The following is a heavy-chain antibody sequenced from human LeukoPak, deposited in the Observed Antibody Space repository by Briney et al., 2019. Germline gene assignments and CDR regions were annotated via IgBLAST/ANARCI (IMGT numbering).Heavy chain of an antibody. CDR3: AREGTDQYYYYYMDV. V-gene: IGHV4-59*01. J-gene: IGHJ6*03. CDR2: IYYSGST. Sequence: SDTLSLTCIGTGLSLSSYYWSWIRQRPGKGLDWIGYIYYSGSTNYNPSLKSRVTISLDTSKNQFSLKLSSVTAADTAVYYCAREGTDQYYYYYMDVWGKGTTVTVSS. CDR1: GLSLSSYY. D-gene: IGHD3-10*01.